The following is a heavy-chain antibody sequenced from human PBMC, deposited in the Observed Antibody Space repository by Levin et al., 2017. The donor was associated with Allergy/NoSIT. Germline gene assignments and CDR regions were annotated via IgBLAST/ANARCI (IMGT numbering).Heavy chain of an antibody. Sequence: SVKVSCKASGGTFSFYAISWVRQAPGQGLEWVGRIIPMFDTANYSQKLHGRLTITADDSTSTAYMELSGLRSDDTAIYYCTREIRPHSLDIASRRVLDAFDIWGQGTMVTVSS. V-gene: IGHV1-69*13. CDR3: TREIRPHSLDIASRRVLDAFDI. CDR1: GGTFSFYA. CDR2: IIPMFDTA. J-gene: IGHJ3*02. D-gene: IGHD5-12*01.